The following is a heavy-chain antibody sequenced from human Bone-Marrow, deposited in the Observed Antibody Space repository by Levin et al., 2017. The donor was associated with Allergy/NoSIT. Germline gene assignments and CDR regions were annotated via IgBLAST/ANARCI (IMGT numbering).Heavy chain of an antibody. CDR2: IYPGDSDT. CDR1: GYTFTSYW. J-gene: IGHJ4*02. V-gene: IGHV5-51*01. Sequence: KVSCKASGYTFTSYWIGWVRQMPGKGLEWMGFIYPGDSDTRYSPSFQGQVTMSADKSISTAYLQWSSLRASDTAISYCATDMGATSPLGFDYWGQGTLVTVSS. CDR3: ATDMGATSPLGFDY. D-gene: IGHD1-26*01.